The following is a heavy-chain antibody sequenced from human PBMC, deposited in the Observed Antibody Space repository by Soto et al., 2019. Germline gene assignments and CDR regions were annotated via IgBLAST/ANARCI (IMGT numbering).Heavy chain of an antibody. D-gene: IGHD2-15*01. J-gene: IGHJ6*02. CDR2: IWYDGSNK. CDR3: ARGDIVVVVAATAGYGMDV. V-gene: IGHV3-33*01. CDR1: GFTFSSYG. Sequence: GGSLRLSCAASGFTFSSYGMHWVRQAPGKGLEGVAVIWYDGSNKYYADSVKGRFTISRDNSKNTLYLQMNSLRAEDTAVYYCARGDIVVVVAATAGYGMDVWGQGTTVTVSS.